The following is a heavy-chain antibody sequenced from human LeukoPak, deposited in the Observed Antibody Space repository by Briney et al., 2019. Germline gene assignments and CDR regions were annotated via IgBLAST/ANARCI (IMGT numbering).Heavy chain of an antibody. D-gene: IGHD3-22*01. J-gene: IGHJ4*02. CDR3: ARTPYYYHTSGLQYYFDY. V-gene: IGHV4-31*03. Sequence: RPSETLSLTCTVSGGSITNAGHYWSWIRHHPGRGLEWIGYGYYSGSTFYNPSLKSRLSLSVDTSKSQFSLGLSSVTAADTAVYYCARTPYYYHTSGLQYYFDYWGQGVLVTVSS. CDR1: GGSITNAGHY. CDR2: GYYSGST.